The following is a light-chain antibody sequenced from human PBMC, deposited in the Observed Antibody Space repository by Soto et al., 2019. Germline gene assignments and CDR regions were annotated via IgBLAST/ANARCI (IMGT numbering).Light chain of an antibody. CDR1: QSVGSF. CDR3: QHRSNWLGT. J-gene: IGKJ3*01. Sequence: EIVLTQSPATLSLSPGERATLSCRASQSVGSFLAWYQQKSGQAPRLLIYDASNRAPGIPARFCGSGSGTDFTLTISSLEPEDFAVYYCQHRSNWLGTFGPGTKVDIK. CDR2: DAS. V-gene: IGKV3-11*01.